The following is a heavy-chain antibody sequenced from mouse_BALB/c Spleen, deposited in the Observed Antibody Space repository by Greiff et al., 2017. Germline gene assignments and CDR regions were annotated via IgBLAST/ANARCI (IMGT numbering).Heavy chain of an antibody. D-gene: IGHD2-12*01. J-gene: IGHJ2*01. CDR3: AREDGLTRGYFDY. Sequence: EVMLVESGGGLVQPGGSRKLSCAASGFTFSSFGMHWVRQAPDKGLEWVAYISSGSSTIYYADTVKGRFTISRDNPKNTLFLQMTSLRSEDTAMYYCAREDGLTRGYFDYWGQGTTLTVSS. CDR2: ISSGSSTI. V-gene: IGHV5-17*02. CDR1: GFTFSSFG.